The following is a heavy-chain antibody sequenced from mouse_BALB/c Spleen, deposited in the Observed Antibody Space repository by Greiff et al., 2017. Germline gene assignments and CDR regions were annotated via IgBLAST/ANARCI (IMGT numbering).Heavy chain of an antibody. V-gene: IGHV1-69*02. J-gene: IGHJ1*01. CDR3: TRDGYFDV. Sequence: QVQLKQPGAELVRPGASVKLSCKASGYTFTSYWINWVKQRPGQGLEWIGNIYPSDSYTNYNQKFKDKATLTVDKSSSTAYMQLSSPTSEDSAVYYCTRDGYFDVWGAGTTVTVSS. CDR2: IYPSDSYT. CDR1: GYTFTSYW.